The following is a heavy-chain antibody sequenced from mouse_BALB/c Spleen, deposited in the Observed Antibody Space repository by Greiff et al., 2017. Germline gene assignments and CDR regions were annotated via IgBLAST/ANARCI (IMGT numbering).Heavy chain of an antibody. CDR2: INPSNGGT. CDR1: GYTFTSYY. V-gene: IGHV1S81*02. J-gene: IGHJ4*01. Sequence: QVQLQQSGAELVKPGASVKLSCKASGYTFTSYYMYWVKQRPGQGLEWIGEINPSNGGTNFNEKFKSKATLTVDKSSSTAYMQLSSLTSEDSAVYYCTKGSDYDYAMDYWGQGPQSPSPQ. CDR3: TKGSDYDYAMDY. D-gene: IGHD2-4*01.